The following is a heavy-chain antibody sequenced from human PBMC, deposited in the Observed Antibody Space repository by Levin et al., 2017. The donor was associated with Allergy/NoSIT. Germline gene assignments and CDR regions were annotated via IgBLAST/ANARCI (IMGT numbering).Heavy chain of an antibody. CDR3: ARLGVGAVAGLGY. D-gene: IGHD6-19*01. V-gene: IGHV5-51*01. J-gene: IGHJ4*02. CDR2: IYPGDSDT. CDR1: GYSFTSYW. Sequence: GGSLRLSCKGSGYSFTSYWIGWVRQMPGKGLEWMGIIYPGDSDTKYSPSFQGQVTFSADKSISTAYLQWSSLKASDTAMYYCARLGVGAVAGLGYWGQGTLVTVSS.